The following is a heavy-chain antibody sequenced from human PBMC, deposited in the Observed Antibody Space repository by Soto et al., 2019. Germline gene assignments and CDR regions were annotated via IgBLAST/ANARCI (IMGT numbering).Heavy chain of an antibody. CDR3: AKDRLGGNFDY. CDR2: ISGTGGST. Sequence: EVQLVESGGGLVQPGGPLGLSGAPSEFQFTNYAITWVPQAPGKGLEWVATISGTGGSTYYADSVKGRFTISRDNPKNTLYLQMNSLRVEDTAVYYCAKDRLGGNFDYWGQGTQVTVSS. CDR1: EFQFTNYA. J-gene: IGHJ4*02. V-gene: IGHV3-23*04.